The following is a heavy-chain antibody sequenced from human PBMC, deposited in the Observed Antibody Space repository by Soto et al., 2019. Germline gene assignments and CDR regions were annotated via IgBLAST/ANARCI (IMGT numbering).Heavy chain of an antibody. D-gene: IGHD3-10*01. CDR1: GGTFSSYA. CDR2: IIPIFGTA. V-gene: IGHV1-69*06. CDR3: ARDLPYMVRGVIRGNWFDP. J-gene: IGHJ5*02. Sequence: ASVKVSCKASGGTFSSYAISWVRQAPGQGLEWMGGIIPIFGTANYAQKFQGRVTITADKSTSTAYMELSSLRSEDTAVYYCARDLPYMVRGVIRGNWFDPWGQGTLVTVSS.